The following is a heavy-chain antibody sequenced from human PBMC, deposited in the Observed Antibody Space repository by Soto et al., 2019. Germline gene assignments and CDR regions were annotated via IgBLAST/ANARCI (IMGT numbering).Heavy chain of an antibody. J-gene: IGHJ3*02. V-gene: IGHV4-59*01. CDR2: IYYSGTT. D-gene: IGHD3-10*01. CDR3: ARVWGGAFDI. CDR1: GGSISNYY. Sequence: SETLSLTCTVSGGSISNYYWSWIRQPPGKGLEWIGYIYYSGTTNYNPSLKSRVTISVDTSKNQFSLKLSSVTAADTAVYYCARVWGGAFDIWGQGTMVTVSS.